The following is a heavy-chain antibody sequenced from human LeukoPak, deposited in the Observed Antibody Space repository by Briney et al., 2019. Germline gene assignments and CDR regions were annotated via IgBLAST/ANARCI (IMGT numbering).Heavy chain of an antibody. CDR3: ARVPVDCSGGSCYGFDY. CDR1: GGSISSGDYY. J-gene: IGHJ4*02. CDR2: IYYSGST. D-gene: IGHD2-15*01. V-gene: IGHV4-30-4*01. Sequence: PSENLSLTCTVSGGSISSGDYYWSWIRQPPGKGLEWIGYIYYSGSTYYNPSLKSRVTISVDTSKNQFSLKLSSVTAADTAVYYCARVPVDCSGGSCYGFDYWGQGTLVTVSS.